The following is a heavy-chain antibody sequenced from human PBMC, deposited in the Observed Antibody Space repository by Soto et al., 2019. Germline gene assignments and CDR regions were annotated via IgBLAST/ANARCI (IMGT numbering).Heavy chain of an antibody. J-gene: IGHJ4*02. CDR3: ARARGYNDY. V-gene: IGHV1-69*06. CDR2: IIPILGRG. Sequence: QVQLVQSGAEVKKPGSSVKVSCKSYGDDFNSYAIAWVRQAPGQGLEWMGGIIPILGRGNYAPKFQGRVTMTVDKSTRTAYMELSSLTSEDTAVYYCARARGYNDYWGQGTLVTVSS. CDR1: GDDFNSYA. D-gene: IGHD5-18*01.